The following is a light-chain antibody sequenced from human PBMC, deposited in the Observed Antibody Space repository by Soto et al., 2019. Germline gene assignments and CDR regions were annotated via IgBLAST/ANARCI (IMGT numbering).Light chain of an antibody. CDR3: QQRSNWPLT. CDR1: QSVSSS. Sequence: IVLTQSPATLSLSPGDRATLSCRASQSVSSSLVWYQQKPGQAPRLLIYDTSNRATGIPARFSGSGSGTDFTLAISSLEPEDFAVYYCQQRSNWPLTCGGGTKVEIK. J-gene: IGKJ4*01. V-gene: IGKV3-11*01. CDR2: DTS.